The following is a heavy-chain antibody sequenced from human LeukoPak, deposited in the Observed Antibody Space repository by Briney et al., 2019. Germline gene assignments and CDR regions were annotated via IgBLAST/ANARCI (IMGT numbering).Heavy chain of an antibody. CDR1: GFIFSNYA. V-gene: IGHV3-23*01. CDR2: ISSRGDST. Sequence: ELGGSLRLSCAAPGFIFSNYAMSWVRQVPGRGLEWVSTISSRGDSTYVADSVKGRFTISRDNSKNSLYLQMNTVRAEDTAVYYCVKGPRPDITVAHTVENWGQGTLVTVSS. D-gene: IGHD6-19*01. J-gene: IGHJ4*02. CDR3: VKGPRPDITVAHTVEN.